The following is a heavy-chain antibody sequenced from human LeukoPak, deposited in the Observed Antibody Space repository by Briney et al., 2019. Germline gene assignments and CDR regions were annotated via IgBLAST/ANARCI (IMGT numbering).Heavy chain of an antibody. CDR2: INHSGST. V-gene: IGHV4-34*01. D-gene: IGHD3-10*01. CDR1: GGSFSGYY. CDR3: ARSLSGSGSYASDY. Sequence: PSETLSLTCAVYGGSFSGYYWSWIRQPPGKGLEWIGEINHSGSTNYNPSLESRVTISVDTSKNQFSLKLTSVTAADTAVYFCARSLSGSGSYASDYWGQGTLVTVSS. J-gene: IGHJ4*02.